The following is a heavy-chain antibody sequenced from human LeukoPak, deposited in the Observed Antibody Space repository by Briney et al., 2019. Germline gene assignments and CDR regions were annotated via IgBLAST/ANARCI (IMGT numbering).Heavy chain of an antibody. J-gene: IGHJ4*02. Sequence: EPSETLSLTCTVSGGSISSYYWSWIRQPAGKGLEWIGSMYYSGSTYYNPSLKSRVTISVDTSKNKFSLKLSSVTAADTAVYYCARRSGRRYFDYWGQGTLVTVSS. V-gene: IGHV4-59*05. CDR3: ARRSGRRYFDY. CDR1: GGSISSYY. CDR2: MYYSGST. D-gene: IGHD1-26*01.